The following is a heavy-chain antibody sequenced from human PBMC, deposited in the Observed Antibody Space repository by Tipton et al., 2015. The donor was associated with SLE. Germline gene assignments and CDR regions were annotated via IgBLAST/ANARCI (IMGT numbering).Heavy chain of an antibody. V-gene: IGHV1-8*01. CDR2: MNPTHSNT. CDR1: GYTFTDYN. Sequence: QLVQSGAEVKKPGASVKLSCKASGYTFTDYNINWVRQAAGQGLEWMGWMNPTHSNTGYVQKFQGRVTMTRDTSINTAYMELSSLRSDDTALYYCARGSNYYYYMDVWGKGTAVTVSS. J-gene: IGHJ6*03. CDR3: ARGSNYYYYMDV.